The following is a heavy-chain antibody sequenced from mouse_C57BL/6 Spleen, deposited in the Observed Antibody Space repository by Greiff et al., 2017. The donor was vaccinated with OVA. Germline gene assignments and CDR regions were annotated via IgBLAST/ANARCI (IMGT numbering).Heavy chain of an antibody. J-gene: IGHJ2*01. CDR3: ARVSNYDYFDY. D-gene: IGHD2-5*01. CDR2: IYPGDGDT. Sequence: QVQLQQSGPELVKPGASVKISCKASGYAFSSSWMNWVKQRPGKGLEWIGRIYPGDGDTKYTGKFKGKATLTADKSSSTAYLQLSSLTSEDSAVYFCARVSNYDYFDYWGQGTTLTVSS. CDR1: GYAFSSSW. V-gene: IGHV1-82*01.